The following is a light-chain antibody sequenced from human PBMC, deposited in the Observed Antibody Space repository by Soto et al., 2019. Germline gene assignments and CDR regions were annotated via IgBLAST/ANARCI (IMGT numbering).Light chain of an antibody. CDR2: AAS. Sequence: DIQMTQSPSSLPASVGDRVTITCRASQSISRYLHWYQHKPGKAPKLLIYAASSLQSGVPSRFSGSGSGTDFTLTISSLQPEDFATYYCQESYSTPLWTFGQGTKVDIK. V-gene: IGKV1-39*01. CDR1: QSISRY. J-gene: IGKJ1*01. CDR3: QESYSTPLWT.